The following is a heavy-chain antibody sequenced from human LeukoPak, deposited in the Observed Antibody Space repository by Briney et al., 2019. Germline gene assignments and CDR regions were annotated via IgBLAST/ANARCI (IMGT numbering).Heavy chain of an antibody. Sequence: GGSLRLSCAASGFTFSSYAMSWVRQAPGKGLEWVSAISGSGGSTYYADSVKGRFTISRDNSKNTLYLQMNSLRAEDTAVYYCAKASYSYYYYYMDVWGKGTTVTVSS. CDR3: AKASYSYYYYYMDV. CDR2: ISGSGGST. CDR1: GFTFSSYA. D-gene: IGHD1-26*01. V-gene: IGHV3-23*01. J-gene: IGHJ6*03.